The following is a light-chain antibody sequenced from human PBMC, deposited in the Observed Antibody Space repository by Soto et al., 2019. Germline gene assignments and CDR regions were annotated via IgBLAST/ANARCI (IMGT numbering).Light chain of an antibody. CDR1: ISDVGGYNY. J-gene: IGLJ2*01. V-gene: IGLV2-14*01. CDR3: SSYTSSSTLGV. CDR2: DVS. Sequence: QSALTQPASVSGSPGQSITISCTGTISDVGGYNYVSWYQQHPGKAPKLMIYDVSNRPSGVSNRFSGSKSGNTASLTISGLQAEDEADYYCSSYTSSSTLGVFGGGTKPPS.